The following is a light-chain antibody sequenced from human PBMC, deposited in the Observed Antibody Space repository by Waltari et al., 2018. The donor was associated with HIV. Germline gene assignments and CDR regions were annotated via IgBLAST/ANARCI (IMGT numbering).Light chain of an antibody. CDR1: PSLVYNKGYYY. V-gene: IGKV2-28*01. J-gene: IGKJ2*01. CDR2: LGS. CDR3: MQSLQTHRT. Sequence: DIVLTQSALSLSVMHGEPSSISCRSSPSLVYNKGYYYYNYFDWYLPKPGQSPQLLIFLGSNRASGVPDRFSGSGSGTDFTLKISRVEAEDVGVYYCMQSLQTHRTFGQGTKLEIK.